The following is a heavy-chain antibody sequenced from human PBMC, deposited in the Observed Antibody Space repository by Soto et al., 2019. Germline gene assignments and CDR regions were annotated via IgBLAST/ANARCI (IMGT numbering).Heavy chain of an antibody. Sequence: QVQLVESGGGVVQPGRSLGLSCAASGFTFSSYAMHWVRQAPGKGLEWVAVISYDGSSKYYADSVKGRFTISRDDSKNTLYLHMNSLRAEDKAVYYCAKGSGGSCYSNLDYWGQGTLVTVSS. V-gene: IGHV3-30*18. CDR1: GFTFSSYA. D-gene: IGHD2-15*01. J-gene: IGHJ4*02. CDR3: AKGSGGSCYSNLDY. CDR2: ISYDGSSK.